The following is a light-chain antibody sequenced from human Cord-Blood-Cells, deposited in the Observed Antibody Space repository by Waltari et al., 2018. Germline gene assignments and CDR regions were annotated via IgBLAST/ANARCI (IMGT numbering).Light chain of an antibody. CDR3: SSYTSSSTWV. CDR2: DVS. V-gene: IGLV2-14*03. J-gene: IGLJ3*02. Sequence: QSALTQPASVSGSPGQSITISCTGTSSDVGGYNYVSWYQQHQAKAPKLMIYDVSNRPSGVSNRFSGSKSGNTASLTISGLQAEDEADYYCSSYTSSSTWVFGGGTKLTVL. CDR1: SSDVGGYNY.